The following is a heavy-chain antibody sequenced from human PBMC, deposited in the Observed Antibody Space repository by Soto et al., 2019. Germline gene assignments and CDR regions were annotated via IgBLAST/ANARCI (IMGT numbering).Heavy chain of an antibody. CDR2: ISWNSGSI. CDR3: AKSRTMAADAFDI. Sequence: GGSLRLSCAASGFTFDDYAMHWVRQAPGKGLEWVSGISWNSGSIGYADSVKGRFTISRDNAKNSLYLQMNSLRAEDTALYYCAKSRTMAADAFDIWGQGTMVTV. J-gene: IGHJ3*02. CDR1: GFTFDDYA. V-gene: IGHV3-9*01.